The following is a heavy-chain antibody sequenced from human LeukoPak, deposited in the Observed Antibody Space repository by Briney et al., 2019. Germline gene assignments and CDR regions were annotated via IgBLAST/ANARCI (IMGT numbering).Heavy chain of an antibody. J-gene: IGHJ4*02. CDR1: RFTFDSYG. Sequence: GGSLRLSCAASRFTFDSYGMNWVRQAPGKGLEWVSSASSSSSFIYYADSLKDRFTISRDNAKNSLYLQMNSLRAEDTAVYYCARGTAMAYRGLYFFDSWGQGTLVTVSS. D-gene: IGHD5-18*01. V-gene: IGHV3-21*01. CDR2: ASSSSSFI. CDR3: ARGTAMAYRGLYFFDS.